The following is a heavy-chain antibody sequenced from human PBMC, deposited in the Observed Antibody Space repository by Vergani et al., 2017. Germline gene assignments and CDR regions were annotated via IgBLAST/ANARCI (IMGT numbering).Heavy chain of an antibody. Sequence: EVELVESGGGLVQPGGSLRLSCAASGFTFNEYWMHWARQVPGKGLVWVSGMNGDGDTISHADSVKGRFTISRDNAKNTLFLQMNSLRAEDTAVYYCARARKFHFEMVWENWFDPWGQGTLVTVSS. CDR2: MNGDGDTI. CDR1: GFTFNEYW. D-gene: IGHD3-10*01. J-gene: IGHJ5*02. CDR3: ARARKFHFEMVWENWFDP. V-gene: IGHV3-74*01.